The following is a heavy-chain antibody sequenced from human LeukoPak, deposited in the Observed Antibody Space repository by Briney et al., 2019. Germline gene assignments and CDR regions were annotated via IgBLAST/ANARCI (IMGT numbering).Heavy chain of an antibody. CDR1: GFTFDDYA. D-gene: IGHD6-13*01. CDR3: AKDISPLCSSWYFDY. V-gene: IGHV3-9*01. Sequence: PGGSLRLSCAASGFTFDDYAMHWVRQAPGKGLEWDSGISWNSGSIGYADSVKGRFTISRDNAKNSLYLQMNSLRAEDTALYYCAKDISPLCSSWYFDYWGQGTLVTVSS. J-gene: IGHJ4*02. CDR2: ISWNSGSI.